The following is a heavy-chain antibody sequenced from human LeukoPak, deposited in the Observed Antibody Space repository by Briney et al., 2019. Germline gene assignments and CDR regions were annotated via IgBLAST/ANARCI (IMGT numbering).Heavy chain of an antibody. V-gene: IGHV4-59*08. CDR2: KYYGGDS. CDR3: ARRTYDYESGGYYYGRVWFDP. D-gene: IGHD3-22*01. Sequence: PSETLSLTCIVSGGSISSDYWTWIRQTPGKGLEWIGHKYYGGDSNYNPSLRSRATISVDTSKNQVSLKLSAVTAADTAVYYCARRTYDYESGGYYYGRVWFDPWGQGTLVTVSS. J-gene: IGHJ5*02. CDR1: GGSISSDY.